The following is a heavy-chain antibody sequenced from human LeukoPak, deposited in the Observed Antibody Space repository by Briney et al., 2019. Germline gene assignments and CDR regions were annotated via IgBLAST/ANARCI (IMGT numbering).Heavy chain of an antibody. J-gene: IGHJ5*02. CDR2: MNPNSGNT. CDR1: GYTFSSLD. D-gene: IGHD5-12*01. V-gene: IGHV1-8*01. Sequence: GASVKVSCKASGYTFSSLDINWVRQVPGHGLEWMGWMNPNSGNTGSAQKFQGRVAMTRDTSMTTAYMELSSLRAEDTAVYYCVRRLDTIEFDPWGQGTLVTVSS. CDR3: VRRLDTIEFDP.